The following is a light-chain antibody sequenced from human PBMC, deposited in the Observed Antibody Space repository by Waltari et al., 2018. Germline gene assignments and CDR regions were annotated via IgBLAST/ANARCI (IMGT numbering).Light chain of an antibody. Sequence: QSALTPPASVSGTPGQPITLSCSGTTSHVGSYYLVSWYQQHPGEAPKLLICEVFKRPPDTSSRFSGAKSGSTASLTISGLQPEDEADYYCCSYAGRGTYVFGSGTKVTVL. CDR1: TSHVGSYYL. CDR2: EVF. J-gene: IGLJ1*01. CDR3: CSYAGRGTYV. V-gene: IGLV2-23*02.